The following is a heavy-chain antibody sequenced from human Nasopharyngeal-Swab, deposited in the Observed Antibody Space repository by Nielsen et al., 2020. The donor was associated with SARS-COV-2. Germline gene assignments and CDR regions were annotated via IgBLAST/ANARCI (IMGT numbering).Heavy chain of an antibody. CDR1: GYTFTGYY. CDR3: AREISRTTSWFDP. CDR2: INPNTGGT. Sequence: ASVKVSCKASGYTFTGYYMHWVRQAPGQGLEWVGRINPNTGGTNYAQKFQGRVTMTTDTSISTAYMEVSSLSSDDTAVYYCAREISRTTSWFDPWGQGTLVTVSS. D-gene: IGHD1-7*01. J-gene: IGHJ5*02. V-gene: IGHV1-2*06.